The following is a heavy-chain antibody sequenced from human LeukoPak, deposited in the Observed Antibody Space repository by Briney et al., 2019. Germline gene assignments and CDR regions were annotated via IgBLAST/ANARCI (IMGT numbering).Heavy chain of an antibody. D-gene: IGHD3-22*01. CDR1: GGSISSGGYY. J-gene: IGHJ5*02. V-gene: IGHV4-30-4*08. Sequence: PSQTLSLTCTVSGGSISSGGYYWNWIRQYPGKGLEWIGYIYYSGSTYYNPSLKSRVTMSADTSKNQLSLKLSSVTAADTAVYYCARPYYYDSRIDPWGQGILVTVSS. CDR3: ARPYYYDSRIDP. CDR2: IYYSGST.